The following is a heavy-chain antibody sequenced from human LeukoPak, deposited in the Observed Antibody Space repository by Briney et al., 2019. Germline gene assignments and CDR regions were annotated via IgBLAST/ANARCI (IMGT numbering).Heavy chain of an antibody. CDR3: ARDTGEPLSRFDY. V-gene: IGHV3-33*08. CDR2: IWYDGSNK. Sequence: GRSLRLSCAASGFTFSSYGMHWVRQAPGKGLEWVAVIWYDGSNKYYADSVKGRFTISRDNSKNTLYLQMNSLRAEDTAVYYCARDTGEPLSRFDYWGQGTLVTVSS. CDR1: GFTFSSYG. D-gene: IGHD3-10*01. J-gene: IGHJ4*02.